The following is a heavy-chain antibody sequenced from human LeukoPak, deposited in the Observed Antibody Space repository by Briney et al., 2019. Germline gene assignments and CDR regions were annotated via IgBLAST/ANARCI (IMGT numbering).Heavy chain of an antibody. D-gene: IGHD5-18*01. Sequence: ASVKVSCKASGGTFSSYAISWVRQAPGQGLEWMGWINPNSGGTNYAQKFQGRVTMTRDTSISTAYMELSRLRSDDTAVYYCARVRGQLWLRYFDYWGQGTLVTVS. CDR2: INPNSGGT. J-gene: IGHJ4*02. CDR1: GGTFSSYA. V-gene: IGHV1-2*02. CDR3: ARVRGQLWLRYFDY.